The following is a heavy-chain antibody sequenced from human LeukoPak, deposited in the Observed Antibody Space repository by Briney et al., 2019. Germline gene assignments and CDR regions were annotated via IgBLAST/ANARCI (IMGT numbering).Heavy chain of an antibody. CDR1: GFTFSSYS. V-gene: IGHV3-21*01. D-gene: IGHD1-26*01. Sequence: PGGSLRLSCAASGFTFSSYSMNWVRQAPGKGLEWVSSISSSSSYIYYADSVKGRFTISRDNAKNSLYLQMNSLRAEDTAVYYCAGDWPGQWDGVDCWGQGTLVTVSS. CDR2: ISSSSSYI. J-gene: IGHJ4*02. CDR3: AGDWPGQWDGVDC.